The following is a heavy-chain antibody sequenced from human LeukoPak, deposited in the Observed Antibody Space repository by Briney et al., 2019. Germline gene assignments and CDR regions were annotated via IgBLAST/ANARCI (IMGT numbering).Heavy chain of an antibody. CDR2: INHSGST. V-gene: IGHV4-34*01. J-gene: IGHJ6*03. CDR3: ARGQGCCSGGSCYSSPNYYYYYMDV. CDR1: GGSFSGYY. Sequence: PSETLSLTCAVYGGSFSGYYWSWIRQPPGKGLEWIGEINHSGSTNYNPSLKSRGTISVDTSKNQFSLKLSSVTAADTAVYYCARGQGCCSGGSCYSSPNYYYYYMDVWGKGTTVTVSS. D-gene: IGHD2-15*01.